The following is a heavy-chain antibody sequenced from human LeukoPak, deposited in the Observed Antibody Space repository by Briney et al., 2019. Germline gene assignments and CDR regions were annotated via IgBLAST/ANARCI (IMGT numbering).Heavy chain of an antibody. J-gene: IGHJ4*02. CDR1: GFTLSTYW. CDR3: ARGSWSAADTNIDY. Sequence: GGSLRLSCAASGFTLSTYWMHWVRQGPGKGLVWVSCINSDGSRTTYADSVKGRFTISRDNAKNTLYLQMNTLRVEDTAVYYCARGSWSAADTNIDYWGQGTMVTDSS. CDR2: INSDGSRT. V-gene: IGHV3-74*01. D-gene: IGHD6-13*01.